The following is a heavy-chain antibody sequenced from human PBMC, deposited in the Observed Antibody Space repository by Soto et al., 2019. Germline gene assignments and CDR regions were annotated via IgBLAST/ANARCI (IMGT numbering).Heavy chain of an antibody. CDR3: AGHRSGGTYTYYGMDV. Sequence: SETLSLTCTVYGGSITSSSYYWGWIRQPPGKGLQWIGSIYYSGSTYYNPSLKSRVTISVDTSKNQFSLKLTSVTAADAAVYYCAGHRSGGTYTYYGMDVWGQGTTVTVSS. CDR2: IYYSGST. CDR1: GGSITSSSYY. V-gene: IGHV4-39*01. D-gene: IGHD2-15*01. J-gene: IGHJ6*02.